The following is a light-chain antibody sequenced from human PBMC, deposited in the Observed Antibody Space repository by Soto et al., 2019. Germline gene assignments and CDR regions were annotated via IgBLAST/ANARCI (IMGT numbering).Light chain of an antibody. CDR2: EVT. CDR1: SSDGDDYKD. CDR3: SSYTSSSTV. J-gene: IGLJ1*01. V-gene: IGLV2-14*01. Sequence: QSALTQPASVSGSPGQSITISCTGISSDGDDYKDVSWYQQHPGKAPKLMIYEVTYRPSGVSNRFSGSKSGNTASLTISGLQSEDEADYYSSSYTSSSTVFGTGTKLTVL.